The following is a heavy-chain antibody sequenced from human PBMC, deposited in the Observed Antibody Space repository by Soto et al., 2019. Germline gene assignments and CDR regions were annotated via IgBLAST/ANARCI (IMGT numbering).Heavy chain of an antibody. D-gene: IGHD2-21*02. CDR3: TRDERQSCGTLDCYHYDY. CDR2: TKAYRGAS. J-gene: IGHJ4*02. V-gene: IGHV1-18*04. CDR1: RCAFKNCS. Sequence: ASVTFSWRASRCAFKNCSISGMSWVRQAPGQGLQWVGWTKAYRGASNHAGEFQGSITLTTDQSTNTGYLELNSLRPDDSGVYFCTRDERQSCGTLDCYHYDYGGQGTQVTVSS.